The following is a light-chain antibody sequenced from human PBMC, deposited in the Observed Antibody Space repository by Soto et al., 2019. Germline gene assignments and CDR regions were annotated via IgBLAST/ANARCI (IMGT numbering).Light chain of an antibody. J-gene: IGKJ2*01. CDR3: QQYNNWPYT. CDR1: QSVSSN. CDR2: GAS. V-gene: IGKV3-15*01. Sequence: EIVMTQSPYTLSVSPGERATLSCRASQSVSSNLAWYQQKPGQAPRLLTFGASTRATGIPARFSGSGSGTEFTLTISSLQSEDFAVYHWQQYNNWPYTFGQGTTLEIK.